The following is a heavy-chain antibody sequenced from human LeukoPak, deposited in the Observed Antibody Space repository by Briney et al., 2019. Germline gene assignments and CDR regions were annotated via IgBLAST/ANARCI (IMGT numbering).Heavy chain of an antibody. CDR3: ARDSYGGNWSLGF. CDR2: ISAYNGNT. J-gene: IGHJ4*02. CDR1: GYTFTSYG. Sequence: GASVKVSCKASGYTFTSYGISWVRQAPGQGLEWMGWISAYNGNTNYAQKLQGRVTMTTDTSTSTAYMELSRLTSDDTAVYYCARDSYGGNWSLGFWGQGTLVTVSS. D-gene: IGHD4-23*01. V-gene: IGHV1-18*01.